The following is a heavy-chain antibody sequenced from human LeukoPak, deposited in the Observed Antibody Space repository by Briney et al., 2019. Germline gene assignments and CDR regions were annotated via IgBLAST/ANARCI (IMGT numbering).Heavy chain of an antibody. CDR3: AAKSGYHDY. CDR2: IYTSGST. V-gene: IGHV4-61*02. CDR1: GGSISSGSYY. D-gene: IGHD3-3*01. Sequence: SETLSLTCTVSGGSISSGSYYWSWIRQPAGKGLEWIGRIYTSGSTNYNPSLKSRVTKSVDTSKNQFSLKLSSVTAADTAVYYCAAKSGYHDYWGQGTLVTISS. J-gene: IGHJ4*02.